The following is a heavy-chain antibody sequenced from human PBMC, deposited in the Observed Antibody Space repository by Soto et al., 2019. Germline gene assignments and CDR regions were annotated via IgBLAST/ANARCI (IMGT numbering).Heavy chain of an antibody. J-gene: IGHJ6*02. D-gene: IGHD2-2*01. CDR1: AFTFSSYG. V-gene: IGHV3-30*18. CDR3: AKAIVVVPAAPMDV. Sequence: PGGSLRLSCAASAFTFSSYGMHWVRQAPGKGLEWVAVISYDGSNKYYADSVKGRFTISRDNSKNTLYLQMNSLRAEDTAVYYCAKAIVVVPAAPMDVWGQGTTVTVSS. CDR2: ISYDGSNK.